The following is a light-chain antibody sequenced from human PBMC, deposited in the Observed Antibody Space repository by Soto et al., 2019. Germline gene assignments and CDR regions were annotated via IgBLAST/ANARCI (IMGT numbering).Light chain of an antibody. CDR1: QSLTTNY. Sequence: EIVLTQSPGTLSLSPGERATLCCRASQSLTTNYLAWYQQKPGQAPRLLIYDASSRATGIPDRFSGSGSGTDFTLTIARLEPEDFAVFYCQQGVTFGGGTKVEIK. CDR2: DAS. J-gene: IGKJ4*01. V-gene: IGKV3-20*01. CDR3: QQGVT.